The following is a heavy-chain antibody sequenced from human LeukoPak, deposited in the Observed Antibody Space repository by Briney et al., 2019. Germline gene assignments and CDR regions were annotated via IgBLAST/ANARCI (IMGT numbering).Heavy chain of an antibody. CDR1: GGSFSGYY. CDR3: ARGSAYDYVWGSSEPSDY. J-gene: IGHJ4*02. CDR2: INHSGST. Sequence: SETLSLTCAVYGGSFSGYYWSWIRQPPGKGLEWIGEINHSGSTDYNPSLKSRVTISVDTSKNQFSLKLSSVTAADTAVYYCARGSAYDYVWGSSEPSDYWGQGTLVTVSS. D-gene: IGHD3-16*01. V-gene: IGHV4-34*01.